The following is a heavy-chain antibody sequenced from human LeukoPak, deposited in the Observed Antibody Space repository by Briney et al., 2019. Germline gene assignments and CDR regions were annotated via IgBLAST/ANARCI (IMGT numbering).Heavy chain of an antibody. Sequence: PGGSLRLSCAASGFTFSSYSMNWVRQAPGKGLEWVSYISSSSSTIYYADSVKGRFTISRDNAKNSLYLQMNSLRAEDTAVYYCARGHLWYGGTFDYWGQETLVTVSS. CDR1: GFTFSSYS. D-gene: IGHD4-23*01. V-gene: IGHV3-48*01. CDR2: ISSSSSTI. J-gene: IGHJ4*02. CDR3: ARGHLWYGGTFDY.